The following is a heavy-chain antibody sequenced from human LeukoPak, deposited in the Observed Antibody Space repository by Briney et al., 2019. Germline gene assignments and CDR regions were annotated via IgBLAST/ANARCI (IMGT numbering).Heavy chain of an antibody. CDR2: ISGSGGST. J-gene: IGHJ4*02. Sequence: GGSLRLSCAASGFTFSSYAMSWVRQAPGKGLEWVSAISGSGGSTYYADSVKGRFTISRDNSKNTLYLQMNSLRAEDTAVYYCAKRENIVVVPAAKGGNYWGQGTLVTVSS. V-gene: IGHV3-23*01. CDR1: GFTFSSYA. CDR3: AKRENIVVVPAAKGGNY. D-gene: IGHD2-2*01.